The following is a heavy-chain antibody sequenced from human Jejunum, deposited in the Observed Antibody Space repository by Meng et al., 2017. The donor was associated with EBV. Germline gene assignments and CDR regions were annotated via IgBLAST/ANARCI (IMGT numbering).Heavy chain of an antibody. V-gene: IGHV1-46*01. CDR2: VNPSPVDT. J-gene: IGHJ4*02. Sequence: QANLMQSGAGVKKTGASVKISCKTSGYTFTNYYMHWVRQAPGQGLEWVGMVNPSPVDTNYARKFQGRVTMTSDTSTSTVHMELNSLKSDDTAVYYCARGLDSSTPGTDWGQGTLVTVSS. CDR3: ARGLDSSTPGTD. D-gene: IGHD6-13*01. CDR1: GYTFTNYY.